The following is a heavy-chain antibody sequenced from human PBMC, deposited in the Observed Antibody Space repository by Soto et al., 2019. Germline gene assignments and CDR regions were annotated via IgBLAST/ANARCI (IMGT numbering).Heavy chain of an antibody. V-gene: IGHV1-46*03. CDR3: ARGPSGYSSSWYMSWFDP. CDR1: GYTFTSYY. J-gene: IGHJ5*02. CDR2: INPSGSST. Sequence: QVQLVQSGAEVKKPGASVKVSCKASGYTFTSYYMHWVRQAPGQGLEWMGIINPSGSSTSYAQKFQGRVTMTRDTSTSTVYMELSSLRSEDTAVYYCARGPSGYSSSWYMSWFDPWGQGTLVTVSS. D-gene: IGHD6-13*01.